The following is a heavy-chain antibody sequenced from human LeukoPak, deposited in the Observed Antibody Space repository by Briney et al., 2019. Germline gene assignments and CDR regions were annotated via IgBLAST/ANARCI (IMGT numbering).Heavy chain of an antibody. CDR1: GFTFSSYA. CDR2: ISASGDST. CDR3: ARVFANYYDSSGYSIPDY. J-gene: IGHJ4*02. D-gene: IGHD3-22*01. V-gene: IGHV3-23*01. Sequence: GGSLRLSCAASGFTFSSYAMSWVRQAPGKGLEWVSDISASGDSTYYADSVKGRFSISRDNSKNTLYLQMNSLRAEDTAVYYCARVFANYYDSSGYSIPDYWGQGTLVTVSS.